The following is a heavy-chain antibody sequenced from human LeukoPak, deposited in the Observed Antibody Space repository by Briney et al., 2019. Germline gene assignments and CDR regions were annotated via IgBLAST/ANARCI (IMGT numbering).Heavy chain of an antibody. CDR2: INPNSGGT. Sequence: ASVKVSCKASGYTFTGYYMHWVRQAPGQGLEWMGWINPNSGGTNYAQKFQGRVTMTRDTSISTAYMELSRLRSDDTAVYYCARDHYYDSSGSTKQPEAYYYYMDVWGKGTTVTVS. D-gene: IGHD3-22*01. CDR1: GYTFTGYY. CDR3: ARDHYYDSSGSTKQPEAYYYYMDV. V-gene: IGHV1-2*02. J-gene: IGHJ6*03.